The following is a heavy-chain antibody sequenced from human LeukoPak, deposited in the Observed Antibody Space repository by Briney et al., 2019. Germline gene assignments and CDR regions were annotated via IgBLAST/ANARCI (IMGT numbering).Heavy chain of an antibody. CDR2: IIPNSGGT. D-gene: IGHD6-19*01. CDR3: ARFSTRGWHFDY. CDR1: GYTFTDYY. Sequence: ASVKVSCKASGYTFTDYYMYWVRQAPGQGLEWMGWIIPNSGGTDYAQRFQGRVTMTRDTSITTAYMELSSLRSDDTAVYYCARFSTRGWHFDYWGQGTLATVSS. J-gene: IGHJ4*02. V-gene: IGHV1-2*02.